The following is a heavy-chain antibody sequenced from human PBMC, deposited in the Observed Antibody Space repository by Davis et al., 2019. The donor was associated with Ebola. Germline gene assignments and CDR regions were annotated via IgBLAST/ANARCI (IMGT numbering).Heavy chain of an antibody. CDR1: GYTFTNYG. D-gene: IGHD3-3*01. CDR2: INPHNGNT. V-gene: IGHV1-18*04. Sequence: AASVKVSCKASGYTFTNYGITWVRQAPGQGLEWMGWINPHNGNTNYAQNVQGRVTMTTDTSTSTAYMEVGGLRSDDTAVYYCARVSASITIFGVADEFDYWGQGTLVTVSS. CDR3: ARVSASITIFGVADEFDY. J-gene: IGHJ4*02.